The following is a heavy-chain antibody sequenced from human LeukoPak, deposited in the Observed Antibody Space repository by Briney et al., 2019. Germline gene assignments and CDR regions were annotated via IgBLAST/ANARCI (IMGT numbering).Heavy chain of an antibody. Sequence: GGSLRLSCAASGFTFSSYAMSWVRQAPGKGLEGVSAISGSGGSTYDADSVKGWFTISRDNSKNTLYLQMNSLRAEDTAVYYCAKDQLLWFGELLRGEAFDIWGQGTMVTVSS. CDR1: GFTFSSYA. CDR3: AKDQLLWFGELLRGEAFDI. J-gene: IGHJ3*02. V-gene: IGHV3-23*01. CDR2: ISGSGGST. D-gene: IGHD3-10*01.